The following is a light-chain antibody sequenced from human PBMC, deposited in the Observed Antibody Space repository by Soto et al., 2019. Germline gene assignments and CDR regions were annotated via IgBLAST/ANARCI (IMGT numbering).Light chain of an antibody. V-gene: IGKV3-11*01. Sequence: EIVMTQSPATLSVSPGGRATLSCRASQSISDTLAWYQQKPGQAPRLLIYDASNRATGIPARFSGSGSGTDFTLTISSLEPEDFAVYYCQQRSNWPPWTFGQGTKVDI. CDR3: QQRSNWPPWT. J-gene: IGKJ1*01. CDR2: DAS. CDR1: QSISDT.